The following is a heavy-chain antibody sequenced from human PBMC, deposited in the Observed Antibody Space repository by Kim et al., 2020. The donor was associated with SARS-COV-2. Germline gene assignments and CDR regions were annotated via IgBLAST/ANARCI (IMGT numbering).Heavy chain of an antibody. D-gene: IGHD3-22*01. V-gene: IGHV4-34*01. CDR1: GGSFSGYY. Sequence: SETLSLTCAVYGGSFSGYYWSWIRQPPGKGLEWIGEINHSGSTNYNPSLKSRVTISVDTSKNQFSLKLSSVTAADTAVYYCARAPRSSPKRNYYDSSGYYNDYWGQGTLVTVSS. CDR2: INHSGST. J-gene: IGHJ4*02. CDR3: ARAPRSSPKRNYYDSSGYYNDY.